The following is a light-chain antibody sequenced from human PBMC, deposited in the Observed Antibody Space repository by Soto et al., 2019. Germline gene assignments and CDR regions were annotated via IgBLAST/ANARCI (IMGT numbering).Light chain of an antibody. Sequence: IVLTQSPGTLSLSPGERATLSCRASQSVGTSLAWYQQKPGQAPRLLIYGASSRASGVPDRFSGSGSGTDFTLTIVRLEREDFAVYYCQQYGSSFRTFGQGTKVEI. CDR2: GAS. V-gene: IGKV3-20*01. J-gene: IGKJ1*01. CDR3: QQYGSSFRT. CDR1: QSVGTS.